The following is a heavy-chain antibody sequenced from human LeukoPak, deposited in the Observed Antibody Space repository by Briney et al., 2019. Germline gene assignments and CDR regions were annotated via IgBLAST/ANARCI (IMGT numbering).Heavy chain of an antibody. D-gene: IGHD4-23*01. CDR1: GGSISSSSYY. Sequence: SETLSLTCTVSGGSISSSSYYWGWIRQPPGKGLEWIGSIYHSGSTYYNPSLKSRVTISVDTSKNQFSLKLSSVTAADTAVYYCARDPARRGGKPHNWFDPWGQGTLVTVSS. CDR2: IYHSGST. J-gene: IGHJ5*02. CDR3: ARDPARRGGKPHNWFDP. V-gene: IGHV4-39*07.